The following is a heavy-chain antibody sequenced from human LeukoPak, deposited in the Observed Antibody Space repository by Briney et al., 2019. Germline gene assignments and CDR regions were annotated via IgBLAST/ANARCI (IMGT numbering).Heavy chain of an antibody. CDR3: ARDLSGGYDSQQRDY. D-gene: IGHD5-12*01. CDR1: GYTFTGYY. CDR2: INPNSGGT. V-gene: IGHV1-2*02. J-gene: IGHJ4*02. Sequence: ASVKVSCKASGYTFTGYYMHWVRQAPGQGLEWMGWINPNSGGTNYARKFQGRVTMTRDTSISTAYMELSRLRSDDTAVYYCARDLSGGYDSQQRDYWGQGTLVTVSS.